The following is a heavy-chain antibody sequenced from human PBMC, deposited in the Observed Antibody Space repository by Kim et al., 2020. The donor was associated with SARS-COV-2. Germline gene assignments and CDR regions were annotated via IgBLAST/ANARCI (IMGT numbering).Heavy chain of an antibody. D-gene: IGHD3-10*01. CDR3: ARDYYGSGSQTLEAQRYFDL. CDR1: GYTFTSYA. CDR2: INTNTGNP. V-gene: IGHV7-4-1*02. J-gene: IGHJ2*01. Sequence: ASVKVSCKASGYTFTSYAMNWVRQAPGQGLEWMGWINTNTGNPTYAQGFTGRFVFSLDTSVSTAYLQISSLKAEDTAVYYCARDYYGSGSQTLEAQRYFDLWGRGTLVTVSS.